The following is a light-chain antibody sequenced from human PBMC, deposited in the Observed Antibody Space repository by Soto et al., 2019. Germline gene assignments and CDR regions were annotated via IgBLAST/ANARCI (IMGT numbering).Light chain of an antibody. CDR1: SSDVGKYTF. CDR3: CLYGGSNNYVV. J-gene: IGLJ2*01. CDR2: EVN. V-gene: IGLV2-23*02. Sequence: QSALTQSASVSGAPGQSITISCTGTSSDVGKYTFVSWYGQHPGKAPKLIIFEVNKRPSGVSNRFSGSKSGNTASLTISGLQSEDEANYYCCLYGGSNNYVVFGGGTKVTVL.